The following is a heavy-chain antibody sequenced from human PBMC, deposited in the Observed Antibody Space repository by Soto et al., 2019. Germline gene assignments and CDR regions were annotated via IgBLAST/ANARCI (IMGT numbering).Heavy chain of an antibody. J-gene: IGHJ4*02. CDR1: GFSLSTSGVG. CDR2: IYWDDDK. Sequence: QITLKESGPTLVKPTQTLTLTCTFSGFSLSTSGVGVGWIRQPPGKALEWLALIYWDDDKRYSPSLKSRLTITKDTSKNQVVLTMTNMDPVDTATYCCAHSLETYYYDSSGYLFDYWGQGTLVTVSS. CDR3: AHSLETYYYDSSGYLFDY. D-gene: IGHD3-22*01. V-gene: IGHV2-5*02.